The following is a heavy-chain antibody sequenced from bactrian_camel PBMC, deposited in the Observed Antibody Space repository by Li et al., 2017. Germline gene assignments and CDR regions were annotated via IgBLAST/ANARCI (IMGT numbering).Heavy chain of an antibody. CDR3: AVDFEFGMTADQALAVLGTLFEYRN. V-gene: IGHV3S39*01. D-gene: IGHD3*01. J-gene: IGHJ4*01. Sequence: VQLVESGGGSVHPGDSLRLSCKVSGNTYTRFCMGWFRQGPGKAREAVAHIGTSGSPMYFLDSVKGRFTISKDNSKNTLYLQMNDLKPEDTAIYYCAVDFEFGMTADQALAVLGTLFEYRNWGQGTQVTVS. CDR2: IGTSGSPM. CDR1: GNTYTRFC.